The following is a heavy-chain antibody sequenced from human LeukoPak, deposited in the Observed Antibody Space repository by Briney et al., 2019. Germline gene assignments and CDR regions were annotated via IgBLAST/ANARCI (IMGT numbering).Heavy chain of an antibody. CDR2: ISSDGRII. D-gene: IGHD2-8*01. J-gene: IGHJ3*02. CDR3: VREDRILLGNDAFDI. Sequence: GGSLRLSCAAAGLTVSNYWMSWVRQAPGKGLVWVSRISSDGRIISYADSVKGRFTMSRDNAKNTLSLQMNSLRGEDAAVYYCVREDRILLGNDAFDIWGQGTMVTVSS. V-gene: IGHV3-74*01. CDR1: GLTVSNYW.